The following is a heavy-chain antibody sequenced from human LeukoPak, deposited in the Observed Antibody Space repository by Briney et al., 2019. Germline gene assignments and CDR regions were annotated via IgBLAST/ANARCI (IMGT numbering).Heavy chain of an antibody. V-gene: IGHV3-7*03. J-gene: IGHJ4*02. CDR2: IRKDGSDI. CDR1: GFTFSTYW. D-gene: IGHD1-26*01. CDR3: VRDRGTYRPIDY. Sequence: GGSLRLSCAASGFTFSTYWMSWVRQAPGKGLEWVANIRKDGSDIHYVDSVKGRFTISRDNAQNSLYLQMNSLRAEDTAIYYCVRDRGTYRPIDYWGQGTLVTVSS.